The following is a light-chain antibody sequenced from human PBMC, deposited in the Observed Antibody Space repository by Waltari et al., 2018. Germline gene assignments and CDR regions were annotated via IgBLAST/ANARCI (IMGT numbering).Light chain of an antibody. CDR2: EVP. J-gene: IGLJ3*02. Sequence: QSALTQPPSASGSPGQSVTTSCTGTSSAVGGYSYVSWYQQYPGRAPKLIIYEVPKRPSGVPDRFSGSKSGNTASLTVSGLQAEDEADYYCSSYAGSNMVVFGGGTKLTVL. CDR3: SSYAGSNMVV. V-gene: IGLV2-8*01. CDR1: SSAVGGYSY.